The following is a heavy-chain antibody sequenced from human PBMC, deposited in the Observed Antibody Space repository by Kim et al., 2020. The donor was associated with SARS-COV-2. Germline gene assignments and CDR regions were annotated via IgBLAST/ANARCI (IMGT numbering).Heavy chain of an antibody. V-gene: IGHV4-4*02. CDR2: IYSSGSA. J-gene: IGHJ6*02. Sequence: SETLSLTCAVSGDSISSANWRTWVRQSPGKGLQWIGEIYSSGSANYGPSLKSRVTISLDEAKNQFSLQVTSATAADTAVYYCARDLYGSGTYYNRMDVWGQGTMVTVS. CDR3: ARDLYGSGTYYNRMDV. D-gene: IGHD3-10*01. CDR1: GDSISSANW.